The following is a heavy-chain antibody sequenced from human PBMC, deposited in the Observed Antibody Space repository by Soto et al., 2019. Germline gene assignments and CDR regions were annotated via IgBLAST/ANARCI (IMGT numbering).Heavy chain of an antibody. CDR3: ARHGLSITVFGVVSGPDY. D-gene: IGHD3-3*01. Sequence: QLQLQESGPGLVKPSETLSLTCIVSGGSISSSGYYWGWIRQPPGKGLEWIGSIYHSGSTNYNPSLKSRITMSVDTSRNQFSLKLSSVSAADTAVYFCARHGLSITVFGVVSGPDYWGQGTLVTVSS. V-gene: IGHV4-39*01. CDR2: IYHSGST. J-gene: IGHJ4*02. CDR1: GGSISSSGYY.